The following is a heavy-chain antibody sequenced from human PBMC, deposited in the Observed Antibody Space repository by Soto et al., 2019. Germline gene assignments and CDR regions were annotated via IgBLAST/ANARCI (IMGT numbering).Heavy chain of an antibody. V-gene: IGHV1-69*06. CDR1: GGTLSSTYP. CDR2: LASFAKA. D-gene: IGHD3-22*01. Sequence: SVKVSCKASGGTLSSTYPISWVRQAPGQGLEWLGGLASFAKANYAQRFQGRVTFTADRSTSTAYMELSSLKSDDTAVYYCASVFADFYDRAAYPKRNHGSMDVWGQGTTVTVSS. CDR3: ASVFADFYDRAAYPKRNHGSMDV. J-gene: IGHJ6*02.